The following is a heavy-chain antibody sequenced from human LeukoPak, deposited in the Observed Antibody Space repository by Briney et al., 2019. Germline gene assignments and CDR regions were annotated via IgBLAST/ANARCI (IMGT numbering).Heavy chain of an antibody. D-gene: IGHD6-6*01. CDR2: IYYSGST. J-gene: IGHJ5*02. V-gene: IGHV4-59*01. Sequence: PSETLSLTCTVSGGSISSYYWSWIRQPPGKGLEWIGYIYYSGSTNYNPSLKSRVTISVDTSKNQFSLKLSSVTAADTAVYYCAREGSSSYNWFDPWGQGTLVTVSS. CDR1: GGSISSYY. CDR3: AREGSSSYNWFDP.